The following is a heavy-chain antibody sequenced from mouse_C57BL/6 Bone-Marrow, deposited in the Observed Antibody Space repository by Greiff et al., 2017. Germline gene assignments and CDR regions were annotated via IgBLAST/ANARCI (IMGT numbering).Heavy chain of an antibody. CDR1: GYTFTSYW. V-gene: IGHV1-61*01. J-gene: IGHJ2*01. CDR2: IYPSDSET. CDR3: ARPYGSSHYFDY. D-gene: IGHD1-1*01. Sequence: QVQLQQPGAELVRPGSSVKLSCKASGYTFTSYWMDWVKQRPGQGLEWIGNIYPSDSETHYNQKFKDKATLTVDKSSSTAYMQLSSLTSEDSAVYYCARPYGSSHYFDYWGQGTTLTVSS.